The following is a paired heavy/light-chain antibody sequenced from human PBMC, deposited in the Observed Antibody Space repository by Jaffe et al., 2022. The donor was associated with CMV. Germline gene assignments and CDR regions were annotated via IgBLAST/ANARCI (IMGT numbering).Heavy chain of an antibody. CDR2: IYDSGKT. D-gene: IGHD2-2*01. CDR1: GGSISSSSYY. CDR3: ATRLSTYGEYYFDF. Sequence: QLQLQESGPGLVKPSETLSLTCTVSGGSISSSSYYWGWIRQPPGKGLEWIGTIYDSGKTQYNSPLKSRVTMSLDTAKTQFSLQLTSVTAADTAVYYCATRLSTYGEYYFDFWGQGALVTVSS. J-gene: IGHJ4*02. V-gene: IGHV4-39*01.
Light chain of an antibody. J-gene: IGLJ2*01. CDR1: NIGIKT. Sequence: SYVLTQPPSVSAAPGKTASIACGGNNIGIKTVHWYQQKPGRAPVLVIYFDSDRPSGIPERFSGSNSGNTATLTISRVEAGDEADYYCQVWDRSSEHVVFGGGTKLTVL. V-gene: IGLV3-21*04. CDR3: QVWDRSSEHVV. CDR2: FDS.